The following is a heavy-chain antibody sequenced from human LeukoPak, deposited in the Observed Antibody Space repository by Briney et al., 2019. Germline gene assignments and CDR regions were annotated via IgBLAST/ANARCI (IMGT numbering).Heavy chain of an antibody. J-gene: IGHJ6*03. D-gene: IGHD3-10*01. CDR2: ISAYNGNT. V-gene: IGHV1-18*01. CDR1: GYTFTNYG. Sequence: ASVKVSCKASGYTFTNYGISWVRQAPGQGLECMGWISAYNGNTNYAQKLQGRVTMTTDTSTSTAYMELRGLRSDDTAVYYCAREISGLWFWELLAPYYYYMDVWGKGTTVTVSS. CDR3: AREISGLWFWELLAPYYYYMDV.